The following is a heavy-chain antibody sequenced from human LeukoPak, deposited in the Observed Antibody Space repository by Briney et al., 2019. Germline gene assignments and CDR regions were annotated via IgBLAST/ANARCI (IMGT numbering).Heavy chain of an antibody. CDR1: GYTFTGYY. D-gene: IGHD3-10*01. J-gene: IGHJ3*02. V-gene: IGHV1-2*02. CDR3: ARVRAKIRGYAFDI. Sequence: GASVKVSCKASGYTFTGYYMHWVRQAPGQGLEWMGWINPNSGGTNYAQKFQGRVTMTRDTSISTAYMELSRLRSDDTAVYYCARVRAKIRGYAFDIWGQGTMVTVSS. CDR2: INPNSGGT.